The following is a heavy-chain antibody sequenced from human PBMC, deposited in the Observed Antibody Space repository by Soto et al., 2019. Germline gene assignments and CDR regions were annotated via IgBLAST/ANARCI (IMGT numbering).Heavy chain of an antibody. CDR3: ARMATFGSLNWFDP. CDR2: MNPGSGDT. V-gene: IGHV1-8*01. J-gene: IGHJ5*02. D-gene: IGHD3-16*01. Sequence: ASVKVSCKASGYIFTNNDVSWVRQATGQGLEWMGWMNPGSGDTGYAHKFQGRVTMTRDISIATAYMELSSLRADDTAIYYCARMATFGSLNWFDPWGQGTLVTVSS. CDR1: GYIFTNND.